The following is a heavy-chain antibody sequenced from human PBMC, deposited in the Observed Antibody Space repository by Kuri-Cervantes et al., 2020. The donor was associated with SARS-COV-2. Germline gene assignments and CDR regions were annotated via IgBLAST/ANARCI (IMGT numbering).Heavy chain of an antibody. Sequence: GGSLRXXCAXSXFXFSSYGMHWVRXXPGKXXEWXXVISYDGSKXYXADSVXGRFTIXRDNSKNTLXXXXXSXRAEDTAVYYCAKXRGGYVGYWGQGTLVTVSS. CDR2: ISYDGSKX. CDR1: XFXFSSYG. CDR3: AKXRGGYVGY. V-gene: IGHV3-30*18. J-gene: IGHJ4*02. D-gene: IGHD2-15*01.